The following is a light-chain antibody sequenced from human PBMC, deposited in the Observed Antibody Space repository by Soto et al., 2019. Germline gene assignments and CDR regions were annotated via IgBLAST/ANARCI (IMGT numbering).Light chain of an antibody. Sequence: DIQMTQSPSPLSASVGDRVTITCRASQSISNYLNWYQQKPGKAPKLLIYAASSLQSGVPSRFSGGGSGTDFTLTISSLEPEDFATYYCQQSDQSPMFTFGPGTDLEIK. J-gene: IGKJ2*01. CDR3: QQSDQSPMFT. V-gene: IGKV1-39*01. CDR2: AAS. CDR1: QSISNY.